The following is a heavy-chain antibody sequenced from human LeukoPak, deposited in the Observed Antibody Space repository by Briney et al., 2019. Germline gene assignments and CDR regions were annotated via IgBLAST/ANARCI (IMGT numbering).Heavy chain of an antibody. J-gene: IGHJ4*02. CDR1: GFTFDDYA. CDR3: AKDTSDSSGWGFDY. V-gene: IGHV3-9*01. D-gene: IGHD6-19*01. Sequence: PGRSLRLSCAASGFTFDDYAMHWVRQAPGKGLEWVSGISWNSGSIGYADSVKGRFTISRDNAKNSLYLQMNSLRAEDTALYYCAKDTSDSSGWGFDYWGQGTLVTVSS. CDR2: ISWNSGSI.